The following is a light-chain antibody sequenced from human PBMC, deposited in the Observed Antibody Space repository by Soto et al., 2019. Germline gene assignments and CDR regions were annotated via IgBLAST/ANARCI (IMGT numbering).Light chain of an antibody. CDR1: QSVSSSY. CDR2: GAS. CDR3: TQYGSSPYT. V-gene: IGKV3-20*01. J-gene: IGKJ4*01. Sequence: EIVLTQSPGTLSFSPGERATLSCRASQSVSSSYLAWYQQKPGQAPRLLIYGASSRATGIPDRFSGSGSGKELTLTISRLEPEDFAVYYFTQYGSSPYTFGAGTKADIX.